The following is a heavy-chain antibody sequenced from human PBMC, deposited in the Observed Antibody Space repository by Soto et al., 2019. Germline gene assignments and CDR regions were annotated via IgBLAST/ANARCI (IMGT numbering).Heavy chain of an antibody. CDR2: TYWDDAR. D-gene: IGHD4-17*01. Sequence: QITLKESGPALVKSTQTLTLTRSFSGFSLRTSGVGVGWIRQPPGQTLEVLALTYWDDARFYSPSLKNRLTVTKDTSKTQAVLTMTNMDPVDTATYYCSHLICGDFDHWGQGTVVSVSS. CDR1: GFSLRTSGVG. V-gene: IGHV2-5*02. J-gene: IGHJ4*01. CDR3: SHLICGDFDH.